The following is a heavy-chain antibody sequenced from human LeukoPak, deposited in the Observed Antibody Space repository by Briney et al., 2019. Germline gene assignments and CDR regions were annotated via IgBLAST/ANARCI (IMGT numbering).Heavy chain of an antibody. Sequence: GESLKISCKGSGYSFTSYWIGWVRQMPGKGLEWMGIIYPGDSDTRYSPSFQGQVTISADKSISTAYLQWSSLKASDTAMYYCARLGDYDILTGYSPNPCYFDYWGQGTLVTVSS. CDR3: ARLGDYDILTGYSPNPCYFDY. V-gene: IGHV5-51*01. CDR1: GYSFTSYW. CDR2: IYPGDSDT. J-gene: IGHJ4*02. D-gene: IGHD3-9*01.